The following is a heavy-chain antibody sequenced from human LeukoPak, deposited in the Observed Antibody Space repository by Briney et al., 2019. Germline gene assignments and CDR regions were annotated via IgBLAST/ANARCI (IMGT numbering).Heavy chain of an antibody. CDR1: GFTFSSYG. D-gene: IGHD2-2*02. V-gene: IGHV3-30*02. CDR2: IRYDGSNK. Sequence: PGGSLRLSCAASGFTFSSYGMHWVRQAPGKGLEWLAFIRYDGSNKYYADSVKGRFTISRDNSKNTLYLQMNSLRAEDTAVYYCAKDRRGYCSSTSCYTPDYWGQGTLVTVSS. CDR3: AKDRRGYCSSTSCYTPDY. J-gene: IGHJ4*02.